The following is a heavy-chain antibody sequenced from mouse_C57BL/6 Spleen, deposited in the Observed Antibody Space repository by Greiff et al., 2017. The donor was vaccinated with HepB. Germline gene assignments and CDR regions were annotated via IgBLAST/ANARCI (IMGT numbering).Heavy chain of an antibody. CDR2: ISSGSSTI. CDR3: ASKERGAWFAD. J-gene: IGHJ3*01. V-gene: IGHV5-17*01. CDR1: GFTFSDYG. Sequence: VQLKESGGGLVKPGGSLKLSCAASGFTFSDYGMHWVRQAPEKGLEWVAYISSGSSTIYYADTVKGRFTISRDNAKNTLFLQMTSLRSEDTAMYYCASKERGAWFADWGQGTLVTVSA.